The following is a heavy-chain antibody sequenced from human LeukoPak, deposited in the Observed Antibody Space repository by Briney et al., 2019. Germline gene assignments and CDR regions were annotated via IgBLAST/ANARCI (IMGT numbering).Heavy chain of an antibody. CDR2: ISAYNGNT. V-gene: IGHV1-18*01. D-gene: IGHD3-22*01. CDR3: ARDRGRNSGNNYDSSGYYDY. J-gene: IGHJ4*02. CDR1: GYTFTSYG. Sequence: GASVKVSCEASGYTFTSYGISWVRQAPGQGLEWMGWISAYNGNTNYAQKFQGRVTMTTETSTSTAYMELRSLRSDDTAVYYCARDRGRNSGNNYDSSGYYDYWGQGTLVTVSS.